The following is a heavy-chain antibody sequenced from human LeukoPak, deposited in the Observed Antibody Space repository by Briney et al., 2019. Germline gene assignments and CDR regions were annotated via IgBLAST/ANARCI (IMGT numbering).Heavy chain of an antibody. J-gene: IGHJ6*02. V-gene: IGHV3-23*01. CDR1: GFTFSSFA. CDR3: ANAYNGMDV. Sequence: GGSLRLSCAASGFTFSSFAMTWVRQAPGKGLEWVSSITASGGSTYYADSVKGRFTISRDNSKNTLFPHMNSLRAEDTAVYYCANAYNGMDVWGQGTTVTVS. D-gene: IGHD2-2*02. CDR2: ITASGGST.